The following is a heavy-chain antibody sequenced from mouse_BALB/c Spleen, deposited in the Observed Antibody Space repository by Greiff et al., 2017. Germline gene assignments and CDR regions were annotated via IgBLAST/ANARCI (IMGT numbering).Heavy chain of an antibody. Sequence: EVKLMESGGGLVKPGGSLKLSCAASGFTFSSYAMSWVRQSPEKRLEWVAEISSGGSYTYYPDSVKGRFTISRDNAKNTLYLQMSSLKSEDTAMYYCARAGALHWYFDVWGAGTTVTVSS. V-gene: IGHV5-6-4*02. CDR2: ISSGGSYT. CDR3: ARAGALHWYFDV. J-gene: IGHJ1*01. CDR1: GFTFSSYA.